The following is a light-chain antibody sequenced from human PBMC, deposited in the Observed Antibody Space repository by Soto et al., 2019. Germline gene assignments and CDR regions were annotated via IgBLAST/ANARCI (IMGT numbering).Light chain of an antibody. CDR3: QHYNNWPT. V-gene: IGKV3-15*01. Sequence: ERVLTQSPVTLSVSPGERATLSCRASQSVSTNLAWYQQKPGQAPRVLIYGASTRATNIPARFSGSGSGTDFTLTISSLQSEDFALYYCQHYNNWPTFGQGTKVDIK. CDR2: GAS. CDR1: QSVSTN. J-gene: IGKJ1*01.